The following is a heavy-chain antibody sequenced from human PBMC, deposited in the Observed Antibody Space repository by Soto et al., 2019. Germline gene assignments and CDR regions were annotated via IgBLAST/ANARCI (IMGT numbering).Heavy chain of an antibody. J-gene: IGHJ4*02. D-gene: IGHD3-10*01. Sequence: SETLSLTCTVSGGSISSYYWSWIRQPPGKGLEWIGYIYYSGSTNYNPSLKSRVTISVDTSKNQFSLKLSSVTAADTAVYYCARGNELLWFGYFDYWGQGTLVTVS. CDR1: GGSISSYY. CDR2: IYYSGST. CDR3: ARGNELLWFGYFDY. V-gene: IGHV4-59*01.